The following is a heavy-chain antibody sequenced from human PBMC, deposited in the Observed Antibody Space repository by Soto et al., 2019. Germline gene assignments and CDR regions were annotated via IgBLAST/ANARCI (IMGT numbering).Heavy chain of an antibody. CDR2: IIPIFGTA. J-gene: IGHJ4*02. CDR3: ARSEMAPTDLAY. Sequence: ASVKVSCKASGGTFSSYAISWVRQAPGQGLEWMGGIIPIFGTANYAQKFQGRVTITADESTSTAYMELSSLRSEDTAVYYCARSEMAPTDLAYWGQGTLVPVSS. D-gene: IGHD5-12*01. CDR1: GGTFSSYA. V-gene: IGHV1-69*13.